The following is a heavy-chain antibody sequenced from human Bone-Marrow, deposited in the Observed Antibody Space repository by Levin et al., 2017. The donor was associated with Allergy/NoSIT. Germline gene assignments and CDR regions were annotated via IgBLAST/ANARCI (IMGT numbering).Heavy chain of an antibody. CDR3: ARIQWELLDYYYYYGMDV. D-gene: IGHD1-26*01. Sequence: GSGPTLVKPTETLTLTCTVSGFSLSNARMGVSWIRQPPGKALEWLAHIFSNDEKSYSTSLKSRLTISKDNSKSQVVLTMTNMDPVDTATYYCARIQWELLDYYYYYGMDVWGQGTTVTVSS. J-gene: IGHJ6*02. V-gene: IGHV2-26*01. CDR1: GFSLSNARMG. CDR2: IFSNDEK.